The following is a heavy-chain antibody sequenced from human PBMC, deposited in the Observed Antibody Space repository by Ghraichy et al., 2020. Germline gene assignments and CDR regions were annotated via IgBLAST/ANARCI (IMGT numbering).Heavy chain of an antibody. CDR2: INHSGST. J-gene: IGHJ4*02. Sequence: ESLNISCAVYGGSFSGYYWSWIRQPPGKGLEWIGEINHSGSTNYNPSLKSRVTISVDTSKNQFSLKLSSVTAADTAVYYCARGPRGYYYGSGSPVGASDYWGQGTLVTVSS. V-gene: IGHV4-34*01. CDR3: ARGPRGYYYGSGSPVGASDY. CDR1: GGSFSGYY. D-gene: IGHD3-10*01.